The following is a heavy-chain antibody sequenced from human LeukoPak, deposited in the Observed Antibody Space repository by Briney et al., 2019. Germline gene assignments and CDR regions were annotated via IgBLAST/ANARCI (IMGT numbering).Heavy chain of an antibody. Sequence: SQTLSLTCTVSGGSISSGDYYWSWIRQPPGKGLEWIGYIYYSGSTYCNPSLKSRVTISVDTSKNQFSLKLSSVTAADTAVYYCARGGWLQPHNYWGQGTLVTVSS. V-gene: IGHV4-30-4*01. J-gene: IGHJ4*02. CDR3: ARGGWLQPHNY. D-gene: IGHD5-24*01. CDR2: IYYSGST. CDR1: GGSISSGDYY.